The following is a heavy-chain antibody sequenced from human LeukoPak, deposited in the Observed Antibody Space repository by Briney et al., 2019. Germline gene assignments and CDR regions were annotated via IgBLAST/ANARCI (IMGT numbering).Heavy chain of an antibody. D-gene: IGHD5-12*01. Sequence: PSETLSLTCTVSGGSISSGSYYWSWLRQPAGTGLEWIGRIYTSGSTNYNPSLKSRVTISVDTSKNQFSLKLSSVTAADTAVYYCASSGYEGGFDYWGQGTLVTVSS. J-gene: IGHJ4*02. V-gene: IGHV4-61*02. CDR2: IYTSGST. CDR3: ASSGYEGGFDY. CDR1: GGSISSGSYY.